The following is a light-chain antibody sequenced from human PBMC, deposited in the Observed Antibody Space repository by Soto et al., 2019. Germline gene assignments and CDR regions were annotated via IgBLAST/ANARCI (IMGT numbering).Light chain of an antibody. Sequence: DIQMTQSPSTLSASVGDRVNMTCRASQNIGSWVAWYQQQPGKGPKFLIYDASNLETGVPSRFSGSGSGTDFSFSISSLQPEDIATYYCQQYENLVTFGQGTRLEI. CDR2: DAS. V-gene: IGKV1-33*01. CDR3: QQYENLVT. J-gene: IGKJ5*01. CDR1: QNIGSW.